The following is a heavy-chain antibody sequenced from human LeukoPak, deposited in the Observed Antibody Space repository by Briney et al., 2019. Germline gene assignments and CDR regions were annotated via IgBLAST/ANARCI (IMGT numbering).Heavy chain of an antibody. V-gene: IGHV3-53*01. Sequence: GGSLRLSCAASGFTVSSNYMSWVRQAPGKGLEWVSVIYSGGSTYYADSVKGRFTISRDNSKNTLYLQMNSLRAEDTAVYYCARVSSSLGLVVDYWGQGTLVTVSS. CDR1: GFTVSSNY. CDR3: ARVSSSLGLVVDY. J-gene: IGHJ4*02. D-gene: IGHD2-2*01. CDR2: IYSGGST.